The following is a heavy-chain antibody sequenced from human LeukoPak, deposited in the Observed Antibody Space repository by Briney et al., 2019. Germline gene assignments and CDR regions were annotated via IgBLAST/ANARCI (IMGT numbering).Heavy chain of an antibody. CDR3: SAPVASAD. Sequence: GGSLRLSCAASGFTFSSYWMHWVRQAPGKGLEWVSLISGDGGSTYYADSVKGRFTISRDNSKNSLYLQMNSLRTEDTALYYCSAPVASADWGQGTLVTVSS. CDR2: ISGDGGST. D-gene: IGHD6-19*01. J-gene: IGHJ4*02. V-gene: IGHV3-43*02. CDR1: GFTFSSYW.